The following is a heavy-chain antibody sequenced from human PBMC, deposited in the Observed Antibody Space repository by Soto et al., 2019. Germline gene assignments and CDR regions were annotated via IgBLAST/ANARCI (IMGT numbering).Heavy chain of an antibody. J-gene: IGHJ6*02. Sequence: PSGSLGLCRAWCSFSVSNTWMNWVLQAQGKGLEWVSSTSSSSSYIYYADSVKGRFTISRDNAKNSLYLQMNSLRAEDTAVYYCARDQLSSSWDYYSYYGLDVWGQGTTVTVSS. D-gene: IGHD6-13*01. CDR3: ARDQLSSSWDYYSYYGLDV. V-gene: IGHV3-21*01. CDR1: SFSVSNTW. CDR2: TSSSSSYI.